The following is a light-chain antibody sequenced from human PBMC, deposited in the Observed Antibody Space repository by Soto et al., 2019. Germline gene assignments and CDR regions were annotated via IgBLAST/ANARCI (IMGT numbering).Light chain of an antibody. CDR3: QEYDNWPPWT. CDR2: GAS. Sequence: TVMTQSPTTLSVSLGERVTLSCRVSQSVRNNLAWYQQKPGQPPRLLIYGASTRDTDIPARFSGSGSGTEFTLTISGLQSDDFAVYYCQEYDNWPPWTFGQGTKVDI. J-gene: IGKJ1*01. CDR1: QSVRNN. V-gene: IGKV3-15*01.